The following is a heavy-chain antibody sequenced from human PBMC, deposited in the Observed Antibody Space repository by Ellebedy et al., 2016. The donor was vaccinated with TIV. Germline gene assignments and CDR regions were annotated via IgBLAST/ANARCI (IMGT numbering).Heavy chain of an antibody. J-gene: IGHJ4*02. V-gene: IGHV4-4*02. Sequence: SETLSLTCAVSGGPISSSNWWSWVRQPPGKGLEWIGEIYHSGSTNYNPSLKSRVTISVDKSKNQFSLKLSSVTAADTAVYYCASYYDSSGYYYHAVGYWGQGTLVTVSS. CDR3: ASYYDSSGYYYHAVGY. D-gene: IGHD3-22*01. CDR2: IYHSGST. CDR1: GGPISSSNW.